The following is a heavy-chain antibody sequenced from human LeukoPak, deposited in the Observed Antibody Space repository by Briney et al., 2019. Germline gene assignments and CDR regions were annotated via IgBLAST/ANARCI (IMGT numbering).Heavy chain of an antibody. CDR2: INPNSGGT. V-gene: IGHV1-2*02. CDR1: GYTFTSYG. Sequence: ASVKVSCKTSGYTFTSYGISWVRQAPGQGLEWMGWINPNSGGTNYAQKFQGRVTMTRDTSISTAYMELSRLRSDDTAVYYCARDTGLYYDISYYMDVWGKGTTVTVSS. J-gene: IGHJ6*03. CDR3: ARDTGLYYDISYYMDV. D-gene: IGHD3-9*01.